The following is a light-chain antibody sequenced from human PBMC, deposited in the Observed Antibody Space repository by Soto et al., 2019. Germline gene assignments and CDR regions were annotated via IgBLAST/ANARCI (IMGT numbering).Light chain of an antibody. CDR3: SSYAGSNNYV. CDR2: EVS. J-gene: IGLJ1*01. CDR1: SSDVGGYNF. V-gene: IGLV2-8*01. Sequence: QSALTQPPSASGSPGQSVTISCTGTSSDVGGYNFVSWYQQHPGKAPKLIISEVSKRPSGVPARFSGSKSGNTASLTVSGLQPEDEADYYCSSYAGSNNYVFGTGTKVTVL.